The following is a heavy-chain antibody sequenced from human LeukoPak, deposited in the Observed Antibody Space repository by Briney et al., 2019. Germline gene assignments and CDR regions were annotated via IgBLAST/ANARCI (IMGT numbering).Heavy chain of an antibody. D-gene: IGHD3-9*01. CDR1: GVSISSSNSY. Sequence: PSETLSLTCTVSGVSISSSNSYWGWIRQPPGKGLEWIGRIYTSGSTNYNPSLKSRVTMSVDTSKNHFSLKLSSVTAADTAVYYCARDYDILTAYPPTQLFDPWGQGTLVTVSS. CDR2: IYTSGST. J-gene: IGHJ5*02. V-gene: IGHV4-39*07. CDR3: ARDYDILTAYPPTQLFDP.